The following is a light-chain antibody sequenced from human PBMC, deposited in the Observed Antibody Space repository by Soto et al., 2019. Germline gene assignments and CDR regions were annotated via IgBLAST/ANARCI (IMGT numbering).Light chain of an antibody. V-gene: IGKV3-20*01. Sequence: EIVMTQSPATVPVPPGERATLSCRASQSVNIYLAWYQQKPGQAPRLLIYGASSRATGIPDRFSGSGSGTDFTLTISRLEPEDFAVYYCQQYGSSPKTFGQGTKVDI. CDR2: GAS. CDR3: QQYGSSPKT. CDR1: QSVNIY. J-gene: IGKJ1*01.